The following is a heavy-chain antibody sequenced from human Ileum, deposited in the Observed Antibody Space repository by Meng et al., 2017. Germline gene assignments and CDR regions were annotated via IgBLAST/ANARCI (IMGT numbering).Heavy chain of an antibody. D-gene: IGHD5-18*01. CDR1: GYTFSSID. Sequence: QVQLVQSGAEVKKLGASVKVSCKASGYTFSSIDINWVRQAPGQGLEWMGWMSPRSDDTGYAQKFQGRVTMTRDTSISTAYMELSSLTSEDTAIYYCARGVTAGLDYWGQGTLVTVSS. J-gene: IGHJ4*02. CDR2: MSPRSDDT. CDR3: ARGVTAGLDY. V-gene: IGHV1-8*01.